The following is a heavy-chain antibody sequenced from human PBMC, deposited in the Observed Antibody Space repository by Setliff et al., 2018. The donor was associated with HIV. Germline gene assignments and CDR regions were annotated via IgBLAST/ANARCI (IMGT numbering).Heavy chain of an antibody. Sequence: GGSLRLSCAGSGFTFNNFWMAWVRQAPGKGLEWVANIKEDGTARYYVDSVEGRFTISRDNAKNSLYLQMNSLRAEDSAVYYCARDLPGMAPWGQGTLVTVSS. D-gene: IGHD6-13*01. CDR3: ARDLPGMAP. J-gene: IGHJ5*02. CDR2: IKEDGTAR. V-gene: IGHV3-7*01. CDR1: GFTFNNFW.